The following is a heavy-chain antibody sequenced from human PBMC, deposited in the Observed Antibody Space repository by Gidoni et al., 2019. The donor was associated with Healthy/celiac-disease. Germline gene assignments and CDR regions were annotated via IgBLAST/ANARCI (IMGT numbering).Heavy chain of an antibody. V-gene: IGHV1-69*02. D-gene: IGHD6-13*01. Sequence: QVQLVQSGAEVKKHGSSVKVSCKASGVTFSIYTISWVRQAPGQGLEWMGRTIPILGIANDAKKFQGRVTITADKCTRTAYLELSSLRSEDTAVYYCAGPRIAATVHYYGMDVWGQGTTVTVSS. CDR1: GVTFSIYT. CDR2: TIPILGIA. J-gene: IGHJ6*02. CDR3: AGPRIAATVHYYGMDV.